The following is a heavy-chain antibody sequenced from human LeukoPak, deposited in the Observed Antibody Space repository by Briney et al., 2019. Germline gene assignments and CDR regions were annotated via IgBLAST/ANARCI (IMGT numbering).Heavy chain of an antibody. Sequence: SGTLSLTYAVSGGSISSSNWWSWVRQPPGKGLEWIGEIYHSGSTNYNPSLKSRVTISVDKSKNLLSLKLSSVTAADTAVYYCARRHCSSTSCYSYYYGMDVWGQGTTVTVSS. CDR3: ARRHCSSTSCYSYYYGMDV. V-gene: IGHV4-4*02. CDR1: GGSISSSNW. D-gene: IGHD2-2*01. J-gene: IGHJ6*02. CDR2: IYHSGST.